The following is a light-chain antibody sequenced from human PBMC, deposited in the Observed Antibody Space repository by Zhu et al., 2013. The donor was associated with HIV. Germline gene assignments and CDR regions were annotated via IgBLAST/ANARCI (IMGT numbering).Light chain of an antibody. CDR1: SSNIGAGYD. CDR2: GNS. V-gene: IGLV1-40*01. CDR3: AAWDGSLTGHVV. Sequence: QSVLTQPPSVSGAPGQRVTISCTGSSSNIGAGYDVHWYQQVSGTAPKLLIYGNSNRPSGVPDRFSASKSGTSASLAITGLRSEDEADYYCAAWDGSLTGHVVFGGGTKVTVL. J-gene: IGLJ2*01.